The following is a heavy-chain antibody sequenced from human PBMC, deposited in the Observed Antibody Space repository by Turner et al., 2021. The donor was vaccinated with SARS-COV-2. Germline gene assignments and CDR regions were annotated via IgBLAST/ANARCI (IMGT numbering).Heavy chain of an antibody. CDR3: ATGVAVAGTPSKYYYYYGMDV. V-gene: IGHV1-24*01. CDR2: FDPEDGET. J-gene: IGHJ6*02. Sequence: QVQLVQTGAEVKKPGASVKVSCKVSGSTLTELSMHWVRQAPGKGLEWMGGFDPEDGETIYAQKFQGRGTMTEDTSTDTAYMELSSLRSEDTAVYYCATGVAVAGTPSKYYYYYGMDVWGQGTTVTVSS. D-gene: IGHD6-19*01. CDR1: GSTLTELS.